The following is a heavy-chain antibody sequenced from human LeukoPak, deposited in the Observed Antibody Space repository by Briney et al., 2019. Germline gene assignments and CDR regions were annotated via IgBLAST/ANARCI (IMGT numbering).Heavy chain of an antibody. CDR1: GGSISSSSYY. CDR3: TRESGAFSPFGF. CDR2: VHLNGAT. J-gene: IGHJ4*02. Sequence: PSETLSLTCTVSGGSISSSSYYWGWVRQPPGKGLEWIGEVHLNGATNYNPSLESRVSMSIDKSKNQLSLKLSSVTAADTATYYCTRESGAFSPFGFWGQGTLVTVSS. V-gene: IGHV4-39*07. D-gene: IGHD1-26*01.